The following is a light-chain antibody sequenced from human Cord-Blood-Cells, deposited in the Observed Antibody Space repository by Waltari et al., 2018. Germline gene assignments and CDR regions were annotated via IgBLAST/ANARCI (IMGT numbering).Light chain of an antibody. J-gene: IGKJ4*01. Sequence: EIVLTQSPATLSLSPGERATLSGRASQSVSSHLAWYQQKPGQAPRLLIYDASNRATGIPARFSGSGSGTDFTLTISSLEPEDFAVYYCQQRSNWPGLTFGGGTKVEIK. CDR3: QQRSNWPGLT. CDR1: QSVSSH. V-gene: IGKV3-11*01. CDR2: DAS.